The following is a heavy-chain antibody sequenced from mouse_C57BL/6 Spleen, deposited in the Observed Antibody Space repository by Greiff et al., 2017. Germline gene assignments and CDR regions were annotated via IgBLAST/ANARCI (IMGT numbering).Heavy chain of an antibody. V-gene: IGHV1-50*01. Sequence: QVQLQQPGAELVKPGASVKLSCKASGYTFTSYWMQWIKQRPGQGLEWIGEIDPSDSYTNYTQQFKGKATLNVDTTSRTAYMRLRSLASEDSAVYYCARRRGGYYAMDYWGQGTSVTVSS. CDR3: ARRRGGYYAMDY. CDR2: IDPSDSYT. J-gene: IGHJ4*01. CDR1: GYTFTSYW.